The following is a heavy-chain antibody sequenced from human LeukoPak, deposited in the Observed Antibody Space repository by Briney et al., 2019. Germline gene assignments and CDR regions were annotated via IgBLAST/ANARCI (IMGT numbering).Heavy chain of an antibody. V-gene: IGHV3-74*01. D-gene: IGHD1-26*01. J-gene: IGHJ4*02. CDR3: AKESQLSYSGTFYIDF. CDR1: GFTFSSYW. Sequence: PGGSLRLSCAASGFTFSSYWMHWVRQAPGKGLVWVSRINTDGSSTSYADSVKGRFTISRDNAKNTLYLQMDSLRAEDTAIYYCAKESQLSYSGTFYIDFWGQGTLVTVSS. CDR2: INTDGSST.